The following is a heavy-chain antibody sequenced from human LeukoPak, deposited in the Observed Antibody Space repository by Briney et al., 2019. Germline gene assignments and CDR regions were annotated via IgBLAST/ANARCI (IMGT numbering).Heavy chain of an antibody. CDR3: ANLAIVVVPAAIDDNFDY. CDR1: GFPFSSYA. V-gene: IGHV3-30-3*01. CDR2: ISYDGSNK. D-gene: IGHD2-2*02. Sequence: RSLRLSCAASGFPFSSYAMHWVRQAPGKGLEWVAVISYDGSNKYYADSVKGRFTISRDNSKNTLYLQMNSLRAEDTAVYYCANLAIVVVPAAIDDNFDYWGQGTLVTVSS. J-gene: IGHJ4*02.